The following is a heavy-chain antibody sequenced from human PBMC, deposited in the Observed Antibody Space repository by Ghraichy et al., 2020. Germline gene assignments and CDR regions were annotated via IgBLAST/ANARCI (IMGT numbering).Heavy chain of an antibody. CDR3: ARDQEWRASSSGFDP. J-gene: IGHJ5*02. V-gene: IGHV4-59*01. CDR2: IYHNGRN. CDR1: GDSLNNYY. Sequence: SETLSLTCTVSGDSLNNYYWSWIRQAPGKGLEWIGSIYHNGRNKYNPSLKSRVTMSVDTSKNQFSLSLTSVTAADTAVFYCARDQEWRASSSGFDPWGQGTLVSVSP. D-gene: IGHD2-2*01.